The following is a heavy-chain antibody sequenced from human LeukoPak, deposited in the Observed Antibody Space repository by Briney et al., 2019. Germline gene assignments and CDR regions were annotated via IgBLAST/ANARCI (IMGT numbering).Heavy chain of an antibody. CDR3: AKARAGPIMITFGGVIVR. CDR2: IWNDGGDK. J-gene: IGHJ4*02. CDR1: GFTFSSYG. D-gene: IGHD3-16*02. Sequence: GGSLRLSCAASGFTFSSYGMHWARQAPGKGLEWVAVIWNDGGDKYYADSVKGRFTISRDNSKNTLYLQMNSLRAEDTAVYYCAKARAGPIMITFGGVIVRWGQGTLVTVSS. V-gene: IGHV3-33*06.